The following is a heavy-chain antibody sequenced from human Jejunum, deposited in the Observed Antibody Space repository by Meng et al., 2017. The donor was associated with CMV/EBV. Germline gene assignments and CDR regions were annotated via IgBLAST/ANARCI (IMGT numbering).Heavy chain of an antibody. CDR1: GYTFIDYY. V-gene: IGHV1-2*02. CDR2: IDSNSGET. Sequence: SGYTFIDYYIHWVRQAPGQGLEWMGWIDSNSGETNSAQKFSGRVTLTRDTSITTAYMEVISLRSDDTAVYYCAREQTVSGSRGLDYWGQGTLVTVSS. D-gene: IGHD6-19*01. J-gene: IGHJ4*02. CDR3: AREQTVSGSRGLDY.